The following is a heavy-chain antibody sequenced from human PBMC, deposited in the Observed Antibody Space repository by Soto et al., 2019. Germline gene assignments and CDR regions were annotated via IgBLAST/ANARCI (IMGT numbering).Heavy chain of an antibody. V-gene: IGHV3-7*03. D-gene: IGHD2-21*02. CDR2: IKPDGSET. CDR1: GLTFSGHW. CDR3: TSRPSGMTYHAVFDF. Sequence: PVGSLRLSCAASGLTFSGHWMTWVRQTPGEGLQWVAAIKPDGSETFYVDSVKGRFTIPRDNARNSLFLQMDSLRAEDTAVYYCTSRPSGMTYHAVFDFWGQGTLVTVSS. J-gene: IGHJ4*02.